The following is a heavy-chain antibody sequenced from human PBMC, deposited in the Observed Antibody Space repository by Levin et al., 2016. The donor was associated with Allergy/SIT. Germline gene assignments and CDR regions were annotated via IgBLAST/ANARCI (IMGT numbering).Heavy chain of an antibody. Sequence: SETLSLTCTVSSDSISSYYWSWIRQPPGKGLEWIGYIYYSGNTNYNPSLKSRVSISLDTSKNQFSLNLSSVTAADTAMYYCAREAVAGRPFDYWGQGTLVTVSS. J-gene: IGHJ4*02. CDR1: SDSISSYY. V-gene: IGHV4-59*12. CDR3: AREAVAGRPFDY. CDR2: IYYSGNT. D-gene: IGHD6-6*01.